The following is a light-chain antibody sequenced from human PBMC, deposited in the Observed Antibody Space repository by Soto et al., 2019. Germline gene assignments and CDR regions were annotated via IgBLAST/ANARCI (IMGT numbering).Light chain of an antibody. V-gene: IGLV2-14*03. CDR3: SSYSSSDALV. J-gene: IGLJ1*01. CDR2: YVS. CDR1: TSDVGGYKY. Sequence: QSALTQPASVSGSPGQSITISCTGTTSDVGGYKYVSWYQQHSGKAPKLMIYYVSNRLSGVSTRFSGSDSGNTASMTISGLQASAGADYYCSSYSSSDALVFGTGTKVTVL.